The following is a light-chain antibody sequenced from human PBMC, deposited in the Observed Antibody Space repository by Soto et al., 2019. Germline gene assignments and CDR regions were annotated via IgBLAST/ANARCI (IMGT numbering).Light chain of an antibody. CDR1: SGDVGTYNY. Sequence: QSVLTQPASVSGSPGQSITISCTGTSGDVGTYNYVSWYLQHPGKAPKLMIYDVSNRPSGVSNRLSGSKSGNTASLTISGLQAEDEADYYCSSYSSSRTRYDFGTGTKVTVL. J-gene: IGLJ1*01. CDR2: DVS. CDR3: SSYSSSRTRYD. V-gene: IGLV2-14*01.